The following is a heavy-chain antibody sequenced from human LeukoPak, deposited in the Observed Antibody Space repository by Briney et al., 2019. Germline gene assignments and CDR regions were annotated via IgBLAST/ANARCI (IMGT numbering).Heavy chain of an antibody. CDR1: GFTFSTYA. CDR3: AKDPDCTSGICYTFFDY. V-gene: IGHV3-30*04. J-gene: IGHJ4*02. CDR2: ISYDGSKK. D-gene: IGHD2-8*01. Sequence: GGSLRLSCAASGFTFSTYAMHWVRQAPGKGLEWVAVISYDGSKKYYADSVKGRFTISRDNSKNTLYLQMNSLRAEDTAVYYCAKDPDCTSGICYTFFDYWGQGTLVTVSS.